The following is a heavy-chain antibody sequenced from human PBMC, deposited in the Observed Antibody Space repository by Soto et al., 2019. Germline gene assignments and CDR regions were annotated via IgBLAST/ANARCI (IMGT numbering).Heavy chain of an antibody. D-gene: IGHD3-22*01. J-gene: IGHJ3*02. Sequence: SVKVSCKASGGTFSSYAISWVRQAPGQGLEWMGGIIPIFGTANYAQKFQGRVTITADKSTSTAYMELSSLRSEDTAVYYCAKDLNSYDSSGPYAFDIWGQGTMVTVSS. CDR2: IIPIFGTA. CDR3: AKDLNSYDSSGPYAFDI. V-gene: IGHV1-69*06. CDR1: GGTFSSYA.